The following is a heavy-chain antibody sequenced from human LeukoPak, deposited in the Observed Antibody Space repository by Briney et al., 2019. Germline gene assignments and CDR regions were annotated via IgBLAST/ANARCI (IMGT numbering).Heavy chain of an antibody. CDR1: GFTFSSYG. CDR3: AKARSRVVPAAADY. J-gene: IGHJ4*02. V-gene: IGHV3-30*02. CDR2: IWYEGSNK. Sequence: AGGSLRLSCAASGFTFSSYGMHWVRQAPGKGLEWVAVIWYEGSNKYYADSVKGRFTISRDNSKNTLYLQMNSLRAEDTAVYYCAKARSRVVPAAADYWGQGTLVTVSS. D-gene: IGHD2-2*01.